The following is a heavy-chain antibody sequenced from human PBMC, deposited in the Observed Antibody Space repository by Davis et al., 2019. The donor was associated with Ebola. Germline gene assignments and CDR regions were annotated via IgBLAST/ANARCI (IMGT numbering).Heavy chain of an antibody. Sequence: ASVQVSCKASGYTFTSYAMHWVRQAPGQRLEWMGWINAGNGNTKYSQKFQGRVTITRDTSASTAYMELSSLRSEDTAVYYCARGTYCSGGSCYFFDYWGQGTLVTVSS. D-gene: IGHD2-15*01. CDR2: INAGNGNT. J-gene: IGHJ4*02. CDR1: GYTFTSYA. CDR3: ARGTYCSGGSCYFFDY. V-gene: IGHV1-3*01.